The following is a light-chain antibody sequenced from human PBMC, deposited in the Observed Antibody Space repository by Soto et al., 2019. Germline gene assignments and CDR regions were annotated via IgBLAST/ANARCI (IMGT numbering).Light chain of an antibody. Sequence: DVVMTQSPLSLPVALGQPASISCRSSQSLVYSDGNAYLTWFQQRPGQSPRRLIYRVSNRDSGVXDXXSVSVLGTDFALKISRVEAEDVGVYYCMQGTPWPPTFGRGTKVEIK. V-gene: IGKV2-30*01. CDR3: MQGTPWPPT. CDR2: RVS. J-gene: IGKJ1*01. CDR1: QSLVYSDGNAY.